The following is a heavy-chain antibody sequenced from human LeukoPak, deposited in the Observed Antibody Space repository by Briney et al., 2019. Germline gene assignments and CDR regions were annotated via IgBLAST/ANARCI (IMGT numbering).Heavy chain of an antibody. J-gene: IGHJ4*02. Sequence: PGGSLRLSCAASGFTVSNNYMSWVRQAPGKGLEWVSLIYSGVNTYYADSVKGRFTISRDNSKSTLYLQMNSLRAEDTAVYYCAGATGLLYPFVYWGQGTLVTVSS. CDR1: GFTVSNNY. CDR2: IYSGVNT. CDR3: AGATGLLYPFVY. V-gene: IGHV3-53*01. D-gene: IGHD1-14*01.